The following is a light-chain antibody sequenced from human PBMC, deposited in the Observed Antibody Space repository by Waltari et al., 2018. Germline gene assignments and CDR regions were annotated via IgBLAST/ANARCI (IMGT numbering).Light chain of an antibody. V-gene: IGKV3-20*01. Sequence: EIVLTQSPGTLSLSPGERAPLSCRASQSVRSSYLAWYQQNPGQAPRLLIFGASSRATDIPDRFSGSGSGTDFTLTISRLEPEDFAVYYCHQYGSSPLTFGGGTKVEIK. J-gene: IGKJ4*01. CDR1: QSVRSSY. CDR2: GAS. CDR3: HQYGSSPLT.